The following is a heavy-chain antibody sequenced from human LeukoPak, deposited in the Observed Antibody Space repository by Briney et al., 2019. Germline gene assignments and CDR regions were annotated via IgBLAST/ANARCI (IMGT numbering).Heavy chain of an antibody. J-gene: IGHJ2*01. Sequence: PGRSLRLSCAASGFTFSSYAMHWVRQAPGKGQEWVAVISYDGSNKYYADSVKGRFTISRDNSKNTLYLQMNSLRAEDTAVYYCAAARYGWYFDLWGRGTLVTVSS. CDR3: AAARYGWYFDL. CDR2: ISYDGSNK. V-gene: IGHV3-30-3*01. CDR1: GFTFSSYA. D-gene: IGHD1-1*01.